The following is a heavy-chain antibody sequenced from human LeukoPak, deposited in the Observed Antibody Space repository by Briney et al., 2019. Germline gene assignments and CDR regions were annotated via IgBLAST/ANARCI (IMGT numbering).Heavy chain of an antibody. CDR3: ARDRGTWNDDGFDY. J-gene: IGHJ4*02. V-gene: IGHV4-59*01. CDR1: GGSISSYY. Sequence: SETLSLTCTVSGGSISSYYWSWIRQPPGKGLEWIGYIHYSGTTNYNPSLKSRVTISVDTSKNQFSLKLSSVTAADTAVYYCARDRGTWNDDGFDYWGQGTLVTVSS. CDR2: IHYSGTT. D-gene: IGHD1-1*01.